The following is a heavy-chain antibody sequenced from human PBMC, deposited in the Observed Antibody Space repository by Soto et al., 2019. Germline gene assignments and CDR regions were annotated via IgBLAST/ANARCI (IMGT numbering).Heavy chain of an antibody. CDR3: ARSLMWFDQTRDFDT. Sequence: QVQLQQWGAGLLKPSETLSLTCGVYGGSFSGYHWSWIRQTPGKGLEWIGQINHSGHVNYNPSIKNRDTLSVDTSKQHFSLRLSSVPAADTAVYYCARSLMWFDQTRDFDTWGQGTTVTVSS. CDR2: INHSGHV. V-gene: IGHV4-34*02. J-gene: IGHJ3*02. D-gene: IGHD3-10*01. CDR1: GGSFSGYH.